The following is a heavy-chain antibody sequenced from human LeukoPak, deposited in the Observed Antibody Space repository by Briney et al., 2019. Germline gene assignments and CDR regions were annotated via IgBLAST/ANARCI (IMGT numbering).Heavy chain of an antibody. Sequence: SETLSLTCSVSGYSISISYYWGRIRQPPGKGLQWIGSIYHTGSTYYNPSLKSRVTISVDTSKNQFSLKLSSVTAADTAVYYCARGTGWFDPWGQGTLVTVSS. J-gene: IGHJ5*02. CDR3: ARGTGWFDP. V-gene: IGHV4-38-2*02. D-gene: IGHD1-14*01. CDR1: GYSISISYY. CDR2: IYHTGST.